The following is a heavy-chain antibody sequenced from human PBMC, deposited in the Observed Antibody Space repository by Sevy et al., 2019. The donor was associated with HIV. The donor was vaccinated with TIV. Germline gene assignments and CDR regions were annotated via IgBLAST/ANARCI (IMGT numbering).Heavy chain of an antibody. V-gene: IGHV1-58*01. D-gene: IGHD3-22*01. CDR3: AAEGNLAMIVVDPYYYGMDV. J-gene: IGHJ6*02. CDR2: IVVGSGNT. Sequence: ASVKVSCKASGFTFTSSAVQWVRQARGQRLEWIGWIVVGSGNTNYAQKFQERVTITRDMSTSTAYMELSSLRSEDTAVYYGAAEGNLAMIVVDPYYYGMDVWGQGTTVTVSS. CDR1: GFTFTSSA.